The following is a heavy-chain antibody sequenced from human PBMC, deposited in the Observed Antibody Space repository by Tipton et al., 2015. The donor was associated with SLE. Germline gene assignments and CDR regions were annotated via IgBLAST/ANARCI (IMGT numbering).Heavy chain of an antibody. D-gene: IGHD6-19*01. CDR2: INHSGST. V-gene: IGHV4-34*01. CDR3: ARGDSSGGLDY. J-gene: IGHJ4*02. CDR1: GGSLSGYY. Sequence: LRLSCAVYGGSLSGYYWSWIRQPPGKGLEWIGEINHSGSTNYNPSLKSRVTISVDTSKNQFSLKLSSVTAADTAVYYCARGDSSGGLDYWGQGTLVTVSS.